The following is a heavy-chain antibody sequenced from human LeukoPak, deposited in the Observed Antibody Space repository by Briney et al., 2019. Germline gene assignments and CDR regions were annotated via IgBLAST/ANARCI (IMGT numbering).Heavy chain of an antibody. V-gene: IGHV4-30-2*01. CDR2: TYHSGNT. CDR3: ARYLYSYGANWFDP. D-gene: IGHD5-18*01. Sequence: PSQTLSLTCAVSGRSISSGGYSWSWIRQPPGKGLEWIGNTYHSGNTYYNPSLKSRVTISVDRSKNQFSLKLTSVTAADTAVYYRARYLYSYGANWFDPWGQGTLVTVSS. J-gene: IGHJ5*02. CDR1: GRSISSGGYS.